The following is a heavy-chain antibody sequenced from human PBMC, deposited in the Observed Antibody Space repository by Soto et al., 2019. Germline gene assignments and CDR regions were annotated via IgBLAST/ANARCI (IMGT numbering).Heavy chain of an antibody. Sequence: PSETLSLTCTVSGGSISSSSYYWGWIRQPPGKGLEWIGSIYYSGSTYYNPSLKSRVTISVDTSKNQFSLKLSSVTAADTAVYYRARHGKQLEPYYFDYWGQGTLVTVSS. CDR2: IYYSGST. J-gene: IGHJ4*02. CDR1: GGSISSSSYY. V-gene: IGHV4-39*01. CDR3: ARHGKQLEPYYFDY. D-gene: IGHD6-6*01.